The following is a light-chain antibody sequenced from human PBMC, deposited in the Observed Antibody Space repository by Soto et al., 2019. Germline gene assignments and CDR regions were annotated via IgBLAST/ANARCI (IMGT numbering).Light chain of an antibody. CDR2: SNN. CDR1: SSNIGGNT. J-gene: IGLJ2*01. CDR3: AAWDDSLNGVV. Sequence: QSVMTQPPSVSAAPGQKVTISCSGSSSNIGGNTVNWYQQLPGTAPKLLIYSNNQRPSGVPDRFSGSKSGTSASLAISGLQSEDEADYYCAAWDDSLNGVVFGGGTKLTVL. V-gene: IGLV1-44*01.